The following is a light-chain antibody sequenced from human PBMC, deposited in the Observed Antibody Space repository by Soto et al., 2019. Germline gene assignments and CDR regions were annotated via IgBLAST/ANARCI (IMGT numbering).Light chain of an antibody. CDR3: SSYTSSSTRV. V-gene: IGLV2-14*03. Sequence: QSVLTQPASVSGSPGQSITISCTGTSSDVGAYDYVSWYQQHPDKAPKLMIYEVSNRPSGVSNRFSGSKSVNTATLTISGLQAADEADYYCSSYTSSSTRVFGTGTKVTVL. CDR1: SSDVGAYDY. CDR2: EVS. J-gene: IGLJ1*01.